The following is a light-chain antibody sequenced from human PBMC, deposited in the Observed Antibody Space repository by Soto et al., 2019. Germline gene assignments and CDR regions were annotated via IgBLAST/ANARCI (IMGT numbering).Light chain of an antibody. CDR3: QQYNKWPPLT. Sequence: EIVMTQSPPTLSVSPGERATLSCRASQSVSYNLAWYQQKPGQAPRLLIYGAFTRATGIPARFSGSGSGTEFTPTISSLQSEDFAVYHCQQYNKWPPLTFGGGTKVEI. V-gene: IGKV3-15*01. J-gene: IGKJ4*01. CDR2: GAF. CDR1: QSVSYN.